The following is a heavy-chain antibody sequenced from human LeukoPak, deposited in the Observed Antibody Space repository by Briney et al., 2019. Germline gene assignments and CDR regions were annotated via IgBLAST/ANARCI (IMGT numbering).Heavy chain of an antibody. CDR3: ARGSESDYEAYFDY. Sequence: TSETLSLTCAVYGGSFSGYYWSWIRQPPGKGLEWIGEINHSGSTNYNPSLKSRVTISVDTSKNQFSLKLSSVTAADTAVYYCARGSESDYEAYFDYWGQGTLVTVSS. D-gene: IGHD5-12*01. V-gene: IGHV4-34*01. CDR2: INHSGST. CDR1: GGSFSGYY. J-gene: IGHJ4*02.